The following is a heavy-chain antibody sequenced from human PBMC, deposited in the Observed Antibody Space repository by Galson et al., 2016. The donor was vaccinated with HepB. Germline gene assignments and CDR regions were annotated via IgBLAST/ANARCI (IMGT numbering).Heavy chain of an antibody. CDR2: GYHSGST. CDR3: VRGSAGYFDL. CDR1: GGSISSSNW. Sequence: SETLSLTCAVSGGSISSSNWWSSVRQPPGKGLEGIGEGYHSGSTDYSPYLKSRVTIALDKSTNQFSLKLTSVTATDMDVYYCVRGSAGYFDLWGRGSLVTVSS. D-gene: IGHD3-10*01. J-gene: IGHJ2*01. V-gene: IGHV4-4*02.